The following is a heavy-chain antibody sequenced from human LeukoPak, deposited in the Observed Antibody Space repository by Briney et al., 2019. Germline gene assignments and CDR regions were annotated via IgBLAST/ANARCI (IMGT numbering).Heavy chain of an antibody. Sequence: PGGSLRLSCAASGFSVSSKYMSWVRQAPGKGLEWVSSITKNASPRYYADSVKGRFTISRDNPRNSLYFQMNTLRDEDTAVYYCARSYFENSGYYRRWGQGTLVSV. CDR3: ARSYFENSGYYRR. V-gene: IGHV3-21*01. CDR1: GFSVSSKY. CDR2: ITKNASPR. D-gene: IGHD3-22*01. J-gene: IGHJ1*01.